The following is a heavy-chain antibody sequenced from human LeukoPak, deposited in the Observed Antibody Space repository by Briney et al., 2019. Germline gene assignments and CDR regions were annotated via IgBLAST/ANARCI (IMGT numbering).Heavy chain of an antibody. V-gene: IGHV3-9*01. CDR3: AKAEDSSGHMANAFDV. CDR1: GFTFEHYA. Sequence: GRSLRLSCGASGFTFEHYAMHWVRQAPGKGLEWVAGINWNSGVIVYADSVKGRFAISRDNAKKSLFLQMNSPIPEDTALYYCAKAEDSSGHMANAFDVWGQGTMVTVSS. D-gene: IGHD3-22*01. J-gene: IGHJ3*01. CDR2: INWNSGVI.